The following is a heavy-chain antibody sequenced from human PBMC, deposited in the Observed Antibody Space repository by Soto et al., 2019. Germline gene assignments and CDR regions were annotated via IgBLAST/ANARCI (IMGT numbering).Heavy chain of an antibody. CDR1: GFTFSGAW. D-gene: IGHD3-3*01. CDR2: IKSRTDGGTT. Sequence: PGGSLRLSCAASGFTFSGAWMSWVRQAPGKGLEWVGRIKSRTDGGTTDYVAPVKGRFTISRDNSKNTLYLQMNSLRAEDTAVHYCAKVVNYYDFWSGYSHWGQGSLVTAPQ. V-gene: IGHV3-15*01. J-gene: IGHJ4*02. CDR3: AKVVNYYDFWSGYSH.